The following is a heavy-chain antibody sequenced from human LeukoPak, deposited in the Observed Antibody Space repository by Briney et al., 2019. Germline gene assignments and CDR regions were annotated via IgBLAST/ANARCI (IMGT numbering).Heavy chain of an antibody. CDR3: ARDPSKSSSWYSYYYFDY. CDR2: SSSSSSYI. V-gene: IGHV3-21*01. CDR1: GFTFSSYS. Sequence: GGSLRLSCAASGFTFSSYSMNGVRQAPGKGLEWDSSSSSSSSYIYYADPVTGRFTISRDNAKNSLYLQMNSLRAEDTAVYYCARDPSKSSSWYSYYYFDYWGQGTLVTVSS. J-gene: IGHJ4*02. D-gene: IGHD6-13*01.